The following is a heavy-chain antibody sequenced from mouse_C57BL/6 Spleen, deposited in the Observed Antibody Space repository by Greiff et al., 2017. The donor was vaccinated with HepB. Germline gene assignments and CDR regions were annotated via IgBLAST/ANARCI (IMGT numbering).Heavy chain of an antibody. J-gene: IGHJ3*01. CDR1: GFTFSDFY. CDR3: ARGLLTPTERFAY. D-gene: IGHD4-1*01. CDR2: SRNKANDYTT. Sequence: EVNVVESGGGLVQSGRSLRLSCATSGFTFSDFYMEWVRQAPGKGLEWIAASRNKANDYTTEYSASVKGRFIVSRDTSQSILYLQMNALRAEDTAIYYCARGLLTPTERFAYWGQGTLVTVSA. V-gene: IGHV7-1*01.